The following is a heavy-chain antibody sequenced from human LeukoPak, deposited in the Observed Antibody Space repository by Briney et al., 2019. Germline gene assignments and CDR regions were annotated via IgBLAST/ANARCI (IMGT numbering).Heavy chain of an antibody. CDR3: AYTRDDILTGYPIDY. V-gene: IGHV1-2*02. CDR2: INPNSGGT. D-gene: IGHD3-9*01. Sequence: ASVKVSCKASGYTFTGYYMHWVRQAPGQGLEWTGWINPNSGGTNYAQKFQGRVTMTRDTSISTAYMELSRLRSDDTAVYYCAYTRDDILTGYPIDYWGQGTLVTVSS. J-gene: IGHJ4*02. CDR1: GYTFTGYY.